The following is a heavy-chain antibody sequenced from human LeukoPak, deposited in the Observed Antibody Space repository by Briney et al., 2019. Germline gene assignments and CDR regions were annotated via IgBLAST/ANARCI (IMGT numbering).Heavy chain of an antibody. J-gene: IGHJ6*03. V-gene: IGHV4-59*01. CDR2: IFHTGNT. D-gene: IGHD3-3*01. Sequence: SSETLSLPCTVSGDSITSYFWSWIRQPPGKGLEWIGYIFHTGNTNYNPSLKSRLTISVDMSKNQFSLKLSSVTAADTAVYYCARLVVDFWSGSHFYYMDVWGKGTTVTVSS. CDR1: GDSITSYF. CDR3: ARLVVDFWSGSHFYYMDV.